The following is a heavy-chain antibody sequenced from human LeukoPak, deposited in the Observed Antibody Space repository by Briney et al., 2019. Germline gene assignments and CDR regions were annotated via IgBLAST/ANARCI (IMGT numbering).Heavy chain of an antibody. D-gene: IGHD5-18*01. CDR1: GGSISSYY. V-gene: IGHV4-59*01. J-gene: IGHJ4*02. CDR2: IYYSGST. CDR3: AREGGYSYGPDY. Sequence: PSETLSLTCTVSGGSISSYYWSWIRQPPGKGLEWIGYIYYSGSTNYNPSLKSRVTISVDTSKNQFSLKLSSVTAADTAVYYCAREGGYSYGPDYWGQGTLVTVSS.